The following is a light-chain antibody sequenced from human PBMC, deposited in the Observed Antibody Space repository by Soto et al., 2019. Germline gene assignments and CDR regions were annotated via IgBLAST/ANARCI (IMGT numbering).Light chain of an antibody. Sequence: DIQMTRSPSTLSASVGDRVTITCRASQSISSWLAWYQQKPGKAPKLLINKASSLESGVPSRFSGSGSGTEFTLTISSLQPDDFATYYCQHFNSYPWTFGQGTKVDIK. J-gene: IGKJ1*01. CDR3: QHFNSYPWT. V-gene: IGKV1-5*03. CDR2: KAS. CDR1: QSISSW.